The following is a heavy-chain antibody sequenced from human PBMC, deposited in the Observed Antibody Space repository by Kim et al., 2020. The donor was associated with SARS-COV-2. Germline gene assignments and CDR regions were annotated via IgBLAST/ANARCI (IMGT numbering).Heavy chain of an antibody. V-gene: IGHV4-59*01. D-gene: IGHD3-22*01. CDR3: ARGKYYYDSGGNPRFWYFDI. CDR1: GGSISYYY. CDR2: VFDSGST. J-gene: IGHJ2*01. Sequence: SETLSLTCTVSGGSISYYYWSWIRQPPGKGLEWIGYVFDSGSTKYNPSLKIRVTISLDTSQKQFSLQLTSVTAAGTAVYYCARGKYYYDSGGNPRFWYFDIWGRGTLVTVST.